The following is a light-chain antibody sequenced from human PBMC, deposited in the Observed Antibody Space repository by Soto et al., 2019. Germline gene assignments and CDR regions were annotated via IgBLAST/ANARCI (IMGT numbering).Light chain of an antibody. Sequence: QSALTQPASVSGSPGQSITISCTGSSSDVGYYNYVSWYQQHPGKAPKLMIYDVKNRPSGVSNRFSGSKSGNTASLTISGLQAEDEAEYYCSSYTTSATYVFGTGTKVTVL. CDR3: SSYTTSATYV. CDR1: SSDVGYYNY. CDR2: DVK. J-gene: IGLJ1*01. V-gene: IGLV2-14*03.